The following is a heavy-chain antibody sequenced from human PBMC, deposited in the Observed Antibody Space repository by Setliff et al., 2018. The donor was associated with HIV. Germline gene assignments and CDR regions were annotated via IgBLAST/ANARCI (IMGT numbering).Heavy chain of an antibody. CDR1: GGSISSSYYY. Sequence: ETLSLTCSVSGGSISSSYYYWGWIRQPPGKGLEWIGAIYYSGTTYYNSTLRSRVTISVDTSKNQFSLKLSSVTAADTAVYYCARQGVAVAGNGWFDPWGQGTLVTV. CDR2: IYYSGTT. D-gene: IGHD6-19*01. V-gene: IGHV4-39*01. J-gene: IGHJ5*02. CDR3: ARQGVAVAGNGWFDP.